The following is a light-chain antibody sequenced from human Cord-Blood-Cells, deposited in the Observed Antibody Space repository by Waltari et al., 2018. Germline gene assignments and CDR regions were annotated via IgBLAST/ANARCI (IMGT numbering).Light chain of an antibody. Sequence: IQMTQSPSTLSASVGDRVTITCRASQCISSWLAWYQQKPGKAPKLLIYKAANLESGVPSRLSVSGSGTEFTLTISSLQPDHFATHYCQQYNSYGTFGQGTKVEIK. CDR2: KAA. CDR3: QQYNSYGT. CDR1: QCISSW. V-gene: IGKV1-5*03. J-gene: IGKJ1*01.